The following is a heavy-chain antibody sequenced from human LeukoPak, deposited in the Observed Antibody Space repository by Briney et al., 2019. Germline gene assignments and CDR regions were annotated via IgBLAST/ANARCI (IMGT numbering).Heavy chain of an antibody. D-gene: IGHD6-13*01. V-gene: IGHV3-23*01. CDR3: AKFRSSRWYEGFDY. J-gene: IGHJ4*02. Sequence: GGSLRLSCAASGFTFSSYAMSWVRQAPGKGLEWVSAISGSGAGTDYADSVKGRFTISRDNSKSTLYLQMNSLRAEDTAVYYCAKFRSSRWYEGFDYWGQGTLVTVSS. CDR2: ISGSGAGT. CDR1: GFTFSSYA.